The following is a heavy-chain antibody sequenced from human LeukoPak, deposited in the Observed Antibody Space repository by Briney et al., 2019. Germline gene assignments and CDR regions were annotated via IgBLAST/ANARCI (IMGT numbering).Heavy chain of an antibody. Sequence: GGSLRLSCAASGFTVSSNYMSWVRQAPGKGLEWVSVIYSGGSTYYADSVKGRFTISRDNAKNSLYLQMNSLRAEDTAVYYCARKVAHDAFDIWGQGTMVTVSS. CDR3: ARKVAHDAFDI. CDR1: GFTVSSNY. J-gene: IGHJ3*02. D-gene: IGHD5-12*01. V-gene: IGHV3-53*01. CDR2: IYSGGST.